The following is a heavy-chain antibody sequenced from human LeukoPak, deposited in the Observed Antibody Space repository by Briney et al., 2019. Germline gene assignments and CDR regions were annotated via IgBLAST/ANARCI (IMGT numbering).Heavy chain of an antibody. J-gene: IGHJ4*02. Sequence: GSLRLSCAASGFTFSSYSMNWVRQAPGKGLEWVSGISGSDGSTFYANSVKGRFSISRDNSKNTLYLQMNSLRADDTATYFCARSVAVAGREDFWGQGTLVTVSS. V-gene: IGHV3-23*01. D-gene: IGHD6-19*01. CDR1: GFTFSSYS. CDR3: ARSVAVAGREDF. CDR2: ISGSDGST.